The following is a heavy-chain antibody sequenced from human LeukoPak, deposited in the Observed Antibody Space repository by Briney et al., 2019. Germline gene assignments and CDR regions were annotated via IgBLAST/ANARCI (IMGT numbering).Heavy chain of an antibody. Sequence: ASVEVSCKTSGYTLTNYFMHWVRQAPGQSLEWVGLINAGNGDTKYSQKFQGRVTISRDTSASTAYMKLSSLISEDTAVYYCARDWQEPYDYYGMDVWGQGTTVTVSS. CDR3: ARDWQEPYDYYGMDV. CDR1: GYTLTNYF. CDR2: INAGNGDT. J-gene: IGHJ6*02. V-gene: IGHV1-3*01.